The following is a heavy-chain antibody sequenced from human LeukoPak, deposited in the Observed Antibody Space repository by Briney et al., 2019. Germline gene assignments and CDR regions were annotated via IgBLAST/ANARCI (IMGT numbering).Heavy chain of an antibody. CDR1: GGSISGYY. J-gene: IGHJ4*02. D-gene: IGHD6-19*01. Sequence: SETLSLTCTVSGGSISGYYWSWIRQPPEKGLEWIGYIYYSGSTNYNPSLKSRVTISVDTSKNQFSLKLSSVTAADTAIYYCARQHDSGWAGFGYWGLGTLVTVSS. CDR3: ARQHDSGWAGFGY. CDR2: IYYSGST. V-gene: IGHV4-59*08.